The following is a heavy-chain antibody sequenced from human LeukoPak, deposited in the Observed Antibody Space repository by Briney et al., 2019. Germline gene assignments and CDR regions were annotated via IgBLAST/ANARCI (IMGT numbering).Heavy chain of an antibody. J-gene: IGHJ4*02. CDR2: ISGSGGST. V-gene: IGHV3-23*01. CDR3: ARTPGLGSGSLDY. D-gene: IGHD3-10*01. CDR1: GFTFSSYA. Sequence: GGSLRLSCAASGFTFSSYAMSWVRQAPGKGLEWVSAISGSGGSTYYADSVKGRFTISRDNSKNTLYLQMNSLRAEDTAVYYCARTPGLGSGSLDYWGQGTLVTVSS.